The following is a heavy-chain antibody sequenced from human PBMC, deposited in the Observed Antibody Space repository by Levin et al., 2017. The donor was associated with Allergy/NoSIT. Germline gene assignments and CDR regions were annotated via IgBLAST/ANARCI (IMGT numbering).Heavy chain of an antibody. Sequence: ESLKISCSVSGGSIRSYYWSWIRQSPGGRLEWIGYIYYSGSTNYNPSLKSRVTISVDTSKNIFSLNLASVTAADTAVYYCARSDYYGSGTYYSHYFDYWGQGTQVTVSS. D-gene: IGHD3-10*01. J-gene: IGHJ4*02. V-gene: IGHV4-59*01. CDR3: ARSDYYGSGTYYSHYFDY. CDR1: GGSIRSYY. CDR2: IYYSGST.